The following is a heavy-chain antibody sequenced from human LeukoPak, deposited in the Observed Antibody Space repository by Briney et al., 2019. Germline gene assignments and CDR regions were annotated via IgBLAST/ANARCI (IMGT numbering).Heavy chain of an antibody. J-gene: IGHJ5*02. Sequence: PGGSLRLSCAVSGFSVSDYYMSWVRQAPGKGLEWVGLIRDSGAVFYADFVRGRFAISRDESENTLYLQMNGLRVEDTAVYFCARDRAAHLDWVEFDPWGQGTPVTVSS. D-gene: IGHD3/OR15-3a*01. V-gene: IGHV3-66*03. CDR1: GFSVSDYY. CDR2: IRDSGAV. CDR3: ARDRAAHLDWVEFDP.